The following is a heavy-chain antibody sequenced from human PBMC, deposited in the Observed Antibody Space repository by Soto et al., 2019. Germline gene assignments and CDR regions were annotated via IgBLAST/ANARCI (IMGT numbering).Heavy chain of an antibody. J-gene: IGHJ4*02. CDR2: IIPIFGTA. CDR3: ARERGYRYGTGDY. V-gene: IGHV1-69*13. D-gene: IGHD5-18*01. Sequence: SVKVSCKASGGTFSSYAISWVRQAPGQGLEWMGGIIPIFGTANYAQKFQGRVTITADESTSTAYMELSSLRSEDTAVYYCARERGYRYGTGDYWGQGNLVPVSP. CDR1: GGTFSSYA.